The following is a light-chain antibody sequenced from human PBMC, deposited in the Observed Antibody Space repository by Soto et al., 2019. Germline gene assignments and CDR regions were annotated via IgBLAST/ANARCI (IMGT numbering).Light chain of an antibody. CDR3: QQYYNTPWT. Sequence: DFMMTQSPDSLPESLGERATINCKSSQTLLYSSNSKSYLAWYQQKPGQSPKLLIHWASTRESGVPDRFSGSGSGTDFTLTIDSLQAEDVAVYYCQQYYNTPWTFGQGTKVDIK. CDR1: QTLLYSSNSKSY. V-gene: IGKV4-1*01. CDR2: WAS. J-gene: IGKJ1*01.